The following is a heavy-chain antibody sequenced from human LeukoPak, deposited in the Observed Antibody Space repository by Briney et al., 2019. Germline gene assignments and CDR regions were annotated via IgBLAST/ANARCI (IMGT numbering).Heavy chain of an antibody. J-gene: IGHJ1*01. V-gene: IGHV4-61*02. Sequence: SETLSLTCTVSGGSISSCNYYWSWIRQPAGKGLEWIGRILTSGSSNSNPSLTSRITMSVDTSQNQFSLKLFSVTAADTAVYYCVRDNARGGSFSDYLRYFQVWGQGTLVTVSS. CDR2: ILTSGSS. CDR3: VRDNARGGSFSDYLRYFQV. CDR1: GGSISSCNYY. D-gene: IGHD5/OR15-5a*01.